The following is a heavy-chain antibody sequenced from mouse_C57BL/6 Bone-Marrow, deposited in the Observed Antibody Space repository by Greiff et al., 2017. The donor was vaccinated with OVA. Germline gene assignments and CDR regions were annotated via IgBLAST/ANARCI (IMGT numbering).Heavy chain of an antibody. CDR2: IYPRSGNT. CDR3: AITTVVEGFDY. J-gene: IGHJ2*01. V-gene: IGHV1-81*01. D-gene: IGHD1-1*01. CDR1: GYTFTSYG. Sequence: VKLMESGAELARPGASVKLSCKASGYTFTSYGISWVKQRTGQGLEWIGEIYPRSGNTYYNEKFKGKATLTADKSSSTAYMELRSLTSEDSAVYFCAITTVVEGFDYWGQGTTLTVSS.